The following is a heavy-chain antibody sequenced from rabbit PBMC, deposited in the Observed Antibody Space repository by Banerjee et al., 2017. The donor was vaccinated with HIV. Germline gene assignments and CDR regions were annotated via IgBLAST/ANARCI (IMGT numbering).Heavy chain of an antibody. CDR2: IVAGSSGTT. CDR3: VRAGGFENYFNL. Sequence: QEQLVESGGGLVQPEGSLTLTCKASGFTLSSSDYMCWVRQAPGKGLEWIGCIVAGSSGTTYYASWAKGRFTISKTSSTTVTLQMTSLTAADTATYFCVRAGGFENYFNLWGPGTLVTVS. CDR1: GFTLSSSDY. V-gene: IGHV1S45*01. J-gene: IGHJ4*01. D-gene: IGHD1-1*01.